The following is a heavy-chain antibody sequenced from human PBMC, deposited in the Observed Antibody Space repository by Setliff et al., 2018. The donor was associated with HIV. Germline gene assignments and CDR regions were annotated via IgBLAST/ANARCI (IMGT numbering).Heavy chain of an antibody. V-gene: IGHV4-34*01. J-gene: IGHJ4*02. CDR1: GGSFSGYY. CDR2: INHSGST. CDR3: ARGRGPLDY. Sequence: SETLSLTCAVYGGSFSGYYWSWIRQPPGKGLEWIGEINHSGSTNYNPSLKSRVTISVDTSKNQFSLKLSSVTAADTAVYYCARGRGPLDYWGQGTLVTVSS.